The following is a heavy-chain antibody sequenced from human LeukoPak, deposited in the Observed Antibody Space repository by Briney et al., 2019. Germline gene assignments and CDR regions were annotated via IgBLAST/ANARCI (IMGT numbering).Heavy chain of an antibody. CDR1: GFTFSDYA. Sequence: PGGSLRLSCAASGFTFSDYAMSWVRQAPGGGLEWVSAISGRGDETFHADSVKGRFTTSRDNSKNTLSLQMSSLRVEGSAVYFCAKDTSAWWYHRAYMNVWGTGTTVTVSS. J-gene: IGHJ6*03. V-gene: IGHV3-23*01. CDR3: AKDTSAWWYHRAYMNV. D-gene: IGHD2-15*01. CDR2: ISGRGDET.